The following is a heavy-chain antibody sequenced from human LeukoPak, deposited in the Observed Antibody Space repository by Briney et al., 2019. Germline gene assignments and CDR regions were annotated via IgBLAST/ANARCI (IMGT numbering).Heavy chain of an antibody. CDR1: GGSIRISTYY. V-gene: IGHV4-39*01. Sequence: SETLSLTCTVSGGSIRISTYYWGWIRQPPGKGLEWIGNIYYSGSTNYKSSLKSRLTISVDTSKNQFSLKLSSVTAADTAGDYCARQREAAGIRNFDYWGQGTLVIVSS. CDR3: ARQREAAGIRNFDY. CDR2: IYYSGST. J-gene: IGHJ4*02. D-gene: IGHD6-13*01.